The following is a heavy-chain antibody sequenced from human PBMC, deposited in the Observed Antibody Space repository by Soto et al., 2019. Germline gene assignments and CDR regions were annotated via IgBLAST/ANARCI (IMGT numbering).Heavy chain of an antibody. CDR2: INPSGGST. Sequence: QVQLVQSGAEVKKPGASVKVSCKASGYTFTNYYIHWVRQAPGQGLEWMGMINPSGGSTTYAQKFQGRATMTRDTATSTVFMELNSLRSEDTAVYYCSRDGWFSKTYRYYMVVWGRGTTVTVSS. J-gene: IGHJ6*03. CDR1: GYTFTNYY. V-gene: IGHV1-46*03. D-gene: IGHD6-19*01. CDR3: SRDGWFSKTYRYYMVV.